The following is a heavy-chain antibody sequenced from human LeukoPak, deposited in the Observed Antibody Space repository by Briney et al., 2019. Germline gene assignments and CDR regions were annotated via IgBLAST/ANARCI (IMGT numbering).Heavy chain of an antibody. CDR3: AKDILTGPYLQGGFDY. Sequence: GGSLRLSCAASGFTFSTYGMHWVRQTPGKGLEWVAVISYDGSNQYYADSVKGRFTISRDNSKNTLYLQMNSLRAEDTAVYYCAKDILTGPYLQGGFDYWGQGTLVTVSS. V-gene: IGHV3-30*18. D-gene: IGHD3-9*01. J-gene: IGHJ4*02. CDR2: ISYDGSNQ. CDR1: GFTFSTYG.